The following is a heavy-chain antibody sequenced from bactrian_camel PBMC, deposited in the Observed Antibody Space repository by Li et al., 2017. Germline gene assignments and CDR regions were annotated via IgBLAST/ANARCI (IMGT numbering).Heavy chain of an antibody. J-gene: IGHJ4*01. V-gene: IGHV3S53*01. D-gene: IGHD1*01. Sequence: HVQLVESGGGSVQPGGSLTLSCTTSRYIDANYCMGWFRQAPGKERGGVAVVSQATITDYADSVKGRFTISHDSAENTVYLEMNSLKPEDTAMYYCAAAVVPVAGACRPNMDYRDWGQGTQVTVS. CDR1: RYIDANYC. CDR3: AAAVVPVAGACRPNMDYRD. CDR2: VSQATIT.